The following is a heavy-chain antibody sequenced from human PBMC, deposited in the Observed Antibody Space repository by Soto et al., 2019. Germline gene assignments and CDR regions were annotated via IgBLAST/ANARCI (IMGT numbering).Heavy chain of an antibody. V-gene: IGHV3-48*02. D-gene: IGHD4-17*01. CDR3: ARDPYSSTTVTRMDY. CDR2: ISHTSSAI. J-gene: IGHJ4*02. Sequence: EVQLVESGGGLVQPGGSLRLSCAASGFTFSNYAMNWVRQAPGKGLEWVSYISHTSSAIYHADSVKGRFTISRDNAKNSLYLQIKCLRDGDTAVYYCARDPYSSTTVTRMDYWGQGTLVTVSS. CDR1: GFTFSNYA.